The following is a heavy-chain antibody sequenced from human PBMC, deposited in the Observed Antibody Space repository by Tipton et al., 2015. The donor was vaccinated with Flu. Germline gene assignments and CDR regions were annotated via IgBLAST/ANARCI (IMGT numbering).Heavy chain of an antibody. CDR3: ARCDLTSSTWYPYGMDV. CDR2: LHHTGNT. J-gene: IGHJ6*02. V-gene: IGHV4-38-2*02. Sequence: GLVKPSETLSLTCTVSGYSIASDYYWGWIRQPPGKGLEWIGNLHHTGNTYYNPSLTSRVTISVDTSKNQFSLRLTSVTAADTAVYYCARCDLTSSTWYPYGMDVWGQGTTVTVSS. D-gene: IGHD6-13*01. CDR1: GYSIASDYY.